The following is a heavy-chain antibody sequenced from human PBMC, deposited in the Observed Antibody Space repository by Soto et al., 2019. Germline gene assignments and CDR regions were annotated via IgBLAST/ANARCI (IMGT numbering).Heavy chain of an antibody. CDR1: GGSISSYY. J-gene: IGHJ4*02. D-gene: IGHD1-26*01. Sequence: LSLTCTVSGGSISSYYWSWIRQPPGKGLEWIGYIYYSGSTNYNPSLKSRVTISVDTSKNQFSLKLSSVTAADTAVYYCARFNGVGAIPYYFDYWGQGTLVTVSS. CDR2: IYYSGST. V-gene: IGHV4-59*01. CDR3: ARFNGVGAIPYYFDY.